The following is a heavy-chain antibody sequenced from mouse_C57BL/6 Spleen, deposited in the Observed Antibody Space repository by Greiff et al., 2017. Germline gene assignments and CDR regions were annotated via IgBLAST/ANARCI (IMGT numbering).Heavy chain of an antibody. CDR1: GFSLTSYG. CDR3: ARHYYGSSYWYFDV. D-gene: IGHD1-1*01. J-gene: IGHJ1*03. Sequence: VKLMESGPGLVAPSQSLSITCTVSGFSLTSYGVHWVRQPPGKGLEWLVVIWSDGSTTYNSALKSRLGISKDNSKSQVFLKMNSLQTDDTAMYYCARHYYGSSYWYFDVWGTGTTVTVSS. CDR2: IWSDGST. V-gene: IGHV2-6-1*01.